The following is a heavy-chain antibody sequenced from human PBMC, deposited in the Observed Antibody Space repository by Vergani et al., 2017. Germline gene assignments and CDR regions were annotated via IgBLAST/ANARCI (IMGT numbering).Heavy chain of an antibody. D-gene: IGHD3-3*01. J-gene: IGHJ3*02. Sequence: QVKLVESGGGVVQPGRSLRLSCAASGLTFSSYGMNWVRQAPGKGLEWVAVIWYDGSKKYYAESVKGRFTISRDNSKNTLYLQMNSRRAEDTAVYYCAGLVYDDFWGGYQSRHDAFDIWGQGTMVTVSS. CDR3: AGLVYDDFWGGYQSRHDAFDI. V-gene: IGHV3-33*01. CDR1: GLTFSSYG. CDR2: IWYDGSKK.